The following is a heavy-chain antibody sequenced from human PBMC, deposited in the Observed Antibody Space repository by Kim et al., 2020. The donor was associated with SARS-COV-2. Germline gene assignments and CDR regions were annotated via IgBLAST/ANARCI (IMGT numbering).Heavy chain of an antibody. CDR3: ARIGGDYYGSGSYPKQPKRNNWFDP. CDR1: GGSFSGYY. CDR2: INHSGST. D-gene: IGHD3-10*01. J-gene: IGHJ5*02. V-gene: IGHV4-34*01. Sequence: SETLSLTCAVYGGSFSGYYWSWIRQPPGKGLEWIGEINHSGSTNYNPSLKSRVTISVDTSKNQFSLKLSSVTAADTAVYYCARIGGDYYGSGSYPKQPKRNNWFDPWGQGTLVTVSS.